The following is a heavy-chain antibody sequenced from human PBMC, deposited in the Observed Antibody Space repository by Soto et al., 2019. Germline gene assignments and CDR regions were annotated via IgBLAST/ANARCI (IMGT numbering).Heavy chain of an antibody. CDR2: VSAGGDMT. Sequence: DVQLLESGGHLVQPGGSLRLSCAASGFTFSSYAMSWVRQAPGKGLEWVSSVSAGGDMTYYSDSVKGRFTISRDNYNNALFLQMNSLRIEDTAIYYCARGDRGGSGSPASYYYSGLDVWGQGATVTVS. V-gene: IGHV3-23*01. J-gene: IGHJ6*02. D-gene: IGHD3-10*01. CDR1: GFTFSSYA. CDR3: ARGDRGGSGSPASYYYSGLDV.